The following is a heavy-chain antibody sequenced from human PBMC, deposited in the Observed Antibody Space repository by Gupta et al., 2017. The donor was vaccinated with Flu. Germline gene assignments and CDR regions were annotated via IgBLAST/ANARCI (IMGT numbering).Heavy chain of an antibody. CDR2: ISSSSSYI. CDR3: ARGGNSSNAFDI. Sequence: VRQAPGKGLEWVSSISSSSSYIYYADSVKGRFTISRDNAKNSLYLQMNSLRAEDTAVYYCARGGNSSNAFDIWGQGTMVTGSS. V-gene: IGHV3-21*01. D-gene: IGHD2-21*02. J-gene: IGHJ3*02.